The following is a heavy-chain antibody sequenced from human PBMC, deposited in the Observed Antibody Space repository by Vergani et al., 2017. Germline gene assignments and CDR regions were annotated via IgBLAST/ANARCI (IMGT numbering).Heavy chain of an antibody. D-gene: IGHD2-8*01. CDR3: AREGYCTNGVCFTRFDV. Sequence: QAQLQQWGAGLLKPSETLSLTCAIYGGSFNDYWWTWIGQPPGRGLEGIGEIRHDGITHYSPTLKSRVTISMDTATHQFSLNLRSVTAADTAVYYCAREGYCTNGVCFTRFDVWGQGALVTVSS. J-gene: IGHJ4*02. V-gene: IGHV4-34*01. CDR2: IRHDGIT. CDR1: GGSFNDYW.